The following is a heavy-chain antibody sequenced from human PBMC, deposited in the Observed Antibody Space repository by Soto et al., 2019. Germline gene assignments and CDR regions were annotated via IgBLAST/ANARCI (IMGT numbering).Heavy chain of an antibody. Sequence: ASVKVSCKASGGTFSSYAISWVRQAPGQGLEWMGGIIPIFGTANYAQKFQARVTITADKSTSTAYMELSSLRSEDTAVYYCASTYCTNGVCYSAYSSSWYFDYWGQGTLVTVSS. CDR1: GGTFSSYA. D-gene: IGHD2-8*01. CDR2: IIPIFGTA. V-gene: IGHV1-69*06. CDR3: ASTYCTNGVCYSAYSSSWYFDY. J-gene: IGHJ4*02.